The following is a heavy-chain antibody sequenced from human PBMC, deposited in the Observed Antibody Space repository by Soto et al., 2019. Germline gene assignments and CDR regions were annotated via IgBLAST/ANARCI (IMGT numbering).Heavy chain of an antibody. CDR1: GYTLTGYY. Sequence: QVQLVQSGAEVKKPGASVKVSCKASGYTLTGYYMHWVRQAPGQGLEWMGWINPNSGGTKYAQKLQGRVTMTRDTSISTAYMELSRLRSDDTAVYYCARGVSSSGGMDVWGHGTTVTVSS. CDR2: INPNSGGT. D-gene: IGHD3-10*01. CDR3: ARGVSSSGGMDV. V-gene: IGHV1-2*02. J-gene: IGHJ6*02.